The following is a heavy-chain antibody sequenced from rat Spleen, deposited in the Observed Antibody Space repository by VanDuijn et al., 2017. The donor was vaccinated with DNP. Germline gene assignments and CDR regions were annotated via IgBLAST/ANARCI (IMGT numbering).Heavy chain of an antibody. V-gene: IGHV3-3*01. J-gene: IGHJ2*01. CDR3: ARWGDYFDY. Sequence: EVQLQESGPGLVEPSQSLSLTCSVTGYSITSCCRWTWIRKFPGNKLEWMGYINSAGSTNYNPSLKSRISISRDTSKNQFFLHLTSVTTEDTATYYCARWGDYFDYWGQGVMVTVSS. CDR1: GYSITSCCR. CDR2: INSAGST.